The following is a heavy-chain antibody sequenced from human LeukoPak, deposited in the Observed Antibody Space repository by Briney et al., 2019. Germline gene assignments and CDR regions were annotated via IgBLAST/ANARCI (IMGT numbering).Heavy chain of an antibody. CDR1: GFSFSNFG. D-gene: IGHD5-12*01. Sequence: GGSLRLSCAGTGFSFSNFGMNWVRQAPGRGLECVSFISGSSGTIYYADSVKGRFTISRDNTKNSLYLQMNSLRAEDTAIYYCARERGGFGGYLPYYYLDVWGKGTTVTVSS. V-gene: IGHV3-48*04. CDR3: ARERGGFGGYLPYYYLDV. J-gene: IGHJ6*03. CDR2: ISGSSGTI.